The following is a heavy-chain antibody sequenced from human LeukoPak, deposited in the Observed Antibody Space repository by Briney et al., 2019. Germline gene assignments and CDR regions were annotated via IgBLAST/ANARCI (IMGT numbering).Heavy chain of an antibody. D-gene: IGHD3-16*01. J-gene: IGHJ4*02. V-gene: IGHV3-21*01. CDR3: AGAEGGLFDY. CDR1: GFTFSSYS. Sequence: GGSLRLSCAASGFTFSSYSMTWVRQAPGKGLEWVSSISSSSSYIYYADSLKGRFTISRDNAKNSLYLQMNSLRAEDTAVYYCAGAEGGLFDYWGQGTLVTVSS. CDR2: ISSSSSYI.